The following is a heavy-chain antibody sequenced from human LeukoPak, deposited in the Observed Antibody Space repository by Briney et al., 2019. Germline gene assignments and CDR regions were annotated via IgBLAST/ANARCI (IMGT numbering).Heavy chain of an antibody. CDR3: ARDLRKPDITMVRGVPF. CDR1: GFTYSSYS. CDR2: ISSSSSYI. D-gene: IGHD3-10*01. Sequence: GGSLRLSCAASGFTYSSYSMNWVRQAPGKGLEWVSSISSSSSYIYYADSVKGRFTISRDNAKNSLYLQMNSLRAEDTAVYYCARDLRKPDITMVRGVPFWGQGTLVTVSS. J-gene: IGHJ4*02. V-gene: IGHV3-21*01.